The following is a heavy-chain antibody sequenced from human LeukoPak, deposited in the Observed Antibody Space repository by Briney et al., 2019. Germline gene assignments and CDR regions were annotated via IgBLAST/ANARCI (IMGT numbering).Heavy chain of an antibody. V-gene: IGHV4-39*01. Sequence: KPSETLSLTCTVSGGSISIISHYWGWIRQPPGKGLEWIGSIYYSGSTYYNPSLKSRVTISVDTSKNQFSLKLSSVTAADTAVYYCARRRGTTVTHFDYWGQGTLVTVSS. D-gene: IGHD4-17*01. CDR3: ARRRGTTVTHFDY. J-gene: IGHJ4*02. CDR1: GGSISIISHY. CDR2: IYYSGST.